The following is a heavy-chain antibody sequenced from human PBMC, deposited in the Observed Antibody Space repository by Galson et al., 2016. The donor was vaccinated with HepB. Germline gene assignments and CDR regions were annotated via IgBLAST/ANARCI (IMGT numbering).Heavy chain of an antibody. CDR2: IDPGGDT. CDR1: DFTVSSNY. V-gene: IGHV3-53*01. CDR3: VSDLVGGRNGDDY. Sequence: SLRLSCAASDFTVSSNYMSWVRQAPEKGLEWVSVIDPGGDTYYAGSVKGRFTISRDNARTTLYLQMDSLRAEDTAVYYCVSDLVGGRNGDDYWGQGTLVTVSS. D-gene: IGHD3-16*01. J-gene: IGHJ4*02.